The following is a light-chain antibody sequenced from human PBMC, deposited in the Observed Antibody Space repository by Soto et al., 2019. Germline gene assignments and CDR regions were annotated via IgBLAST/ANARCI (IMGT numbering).Light chain of an antibody. CDR2: GNN. Sequence: QSVLTQPPSASGTPGQRVTMSCSGSRSNIGRNTVSWYQQLPGTAPKLLIYGNNQRPSGVPDRFSGSKSGTSASLAISGLRSEDEADYYCSSYAGSNNYVFGTGTKLTVL. V-gene: IGLV1-44*01. J-gene: IGLJ1*01. CDR1: RSNIGRNT. CDR3: SSYAGSNNYV.